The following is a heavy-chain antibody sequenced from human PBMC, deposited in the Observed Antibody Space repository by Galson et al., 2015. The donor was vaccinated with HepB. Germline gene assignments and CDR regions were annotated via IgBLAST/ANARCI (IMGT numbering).Heavy chain of an antibody. V-gene: IGHV3-7*01. CDR3: ASVSSRGYSYGFYYYYGMDV. Sequence: SLRLSCAASGFTFSSYWMSWVRQAPGKGLEWVANIKQDGSEKYYVDSVKGRFTISRDNAKNSLYLQMNSLRAEDTAVYYGASVSSRGYSYGFYYYYGMDVWGQGTTVTVSS. J-gene: IGHJ6*02. CDR2: IKQDGSEK. CDR1: GFTFSSYW. D-gene: IGHD5-18*01.